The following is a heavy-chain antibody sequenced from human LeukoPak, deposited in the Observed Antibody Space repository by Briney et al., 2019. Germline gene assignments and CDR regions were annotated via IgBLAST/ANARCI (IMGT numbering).Heavy chain of an antibody. CDR1: GFTFSSYA. Sequence: PGGSLRLSCAASGFTFSSYAMSWVRQAPGKGLEWVSAISGSGGSTYYADSVKGRFTISRDNSKNTLYLQMNSLRAEDTAVYYCARAPWYYDSSGYYQMFDYWGQGTLVTVSS. CDR2: ISGSGGST. J-gene: IGHJ4*02. D-gene: IGHD3-22*01. V-gene: IGHV3-23*01. CDR3: ARAPWYYDSSGYYQMFDY.